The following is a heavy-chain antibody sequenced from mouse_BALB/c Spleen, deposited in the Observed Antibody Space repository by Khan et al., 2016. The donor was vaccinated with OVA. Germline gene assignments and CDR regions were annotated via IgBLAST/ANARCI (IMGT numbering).Heavy chain of an antibody. V-gene: IGHV3-2*02. J-gene: IGHJ2*01. D-gene: IGHD1-1*01. CDR3: ARVYGGDFDY. CDR1: GYSITTDYA. Sequence: EVQLVESGPGLVKPSQSLSLTCTVTGYSITTDYAWNWIRQFPGNKLEWMGYISYSGNTKYNPSLKSRISITRDTPKNQFFLQLKSVTTEDTARYYCARVYGGDFDYWGQGTTRTVSS. CDR2: ISYSGNT.